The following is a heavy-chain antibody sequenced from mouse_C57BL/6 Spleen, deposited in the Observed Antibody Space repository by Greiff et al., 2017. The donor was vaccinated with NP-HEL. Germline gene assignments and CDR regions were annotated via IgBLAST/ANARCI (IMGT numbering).Heavy chain of an antibody. CDR2: INPNNGGT. Sequence: EVQLQQSGPELVKPGASVKISCKASGYTFTDYYMNWVKQSHGKSLEWIGDINPNNGGTSYNQKFKGKATLTVDKSSSTAYMELRSLTSEDSAVYYCARDWESKFWGQGTTLTVSS. J-gene: IGHJ2*01. D-gene: IGHD4-1*01. CDR1: GYTFTDYY. V-gene: IGHV1-26*01. CDR3: ARDWESKF.